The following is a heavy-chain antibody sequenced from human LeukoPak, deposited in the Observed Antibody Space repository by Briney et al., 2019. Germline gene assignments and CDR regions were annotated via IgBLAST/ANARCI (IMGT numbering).Heavy chain of an antibody. V-gene: IGHV4-31*03. Sequence: SETLSLTCTVSGGSICSGGYYWSWIRQHPGKGLEWIEYIYYSGSTYYNPSLKSRVTISVDTSKNQFSLKLSSVTAADTAVYYCARGGYCSGGSCATGQWFDPWGQGTLVTVS. CDR2: IYYSGST. CDR3: ARGGYCSGGSCATGQWFDP. CDR1: GGSICSGGYY. J-gene: IGHJ5*02. D-gene: IGHD2-15*01.